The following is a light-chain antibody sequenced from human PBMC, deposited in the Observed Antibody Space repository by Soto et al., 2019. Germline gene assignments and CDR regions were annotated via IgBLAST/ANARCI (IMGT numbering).Light chain of an antibody. CDR1: QSIATY. Sequence: DIQMTQSPSSLSASAGDRVTITCRASQSIATYLNWYQQKPGKAPQLLISAASRLQSGVPARFSGSGSGTDFTLTISSLQPEDFAAYYCQQSYNTVWTFGQGTKVEIK. CDR3: QQSYNTVWT. J-gene: IGKJ1*01. CDR2: AAS. V-gene: IGKV1-39*01.